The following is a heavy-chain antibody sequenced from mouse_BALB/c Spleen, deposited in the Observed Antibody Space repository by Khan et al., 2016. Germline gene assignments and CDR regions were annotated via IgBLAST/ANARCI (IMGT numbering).Heavy chain of an antibody. V-gene: IGHV5-9-3*01. D-gene: IGHD3-3*01. Sequence: EVELVESGGGLVKPGGSLKLSCAASGFTFSSYATSWVRQTPEKRLEWVATISRGGSYTYYPDSVKGRFTISRDNAKNTLYLQMSSLRSEDTAMYYCARQGQDYAMDYWGQGTSVTVSS. CDR3: ARQGQDYAMDY. CDR2: ISRGGSYT. J-gene: IGHJ4*01. CDR1: GFTFSSYA.